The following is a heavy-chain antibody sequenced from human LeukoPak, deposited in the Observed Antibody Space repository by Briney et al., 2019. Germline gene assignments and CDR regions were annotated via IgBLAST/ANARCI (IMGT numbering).Heavy chain of an antibody. J-gene: IGHJ6*03. CDR2: IRYDGSNE. CDR3: AKDQSLGTYRYYYMDV. V-gene: IGHV3-30*02. D-gene: IGHD7-27*01. CDR1: GFTFSSHA. Sequence: PGGSLRLSCGASGFTFSSHAMHWVRQAPGKGLEWVAFIRYDGSNEYYADYVKGGFTISRDDSKNMLYLQMNSLRAEDTAVYYCAKDQSLGTYRYYYMDVWGKGTTVTVSS.